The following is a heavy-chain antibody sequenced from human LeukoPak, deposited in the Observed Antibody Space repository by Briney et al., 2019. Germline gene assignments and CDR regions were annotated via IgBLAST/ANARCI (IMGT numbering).Heavy chain of an antibody. CDR1: GFTFSSSA. V-gene: IGHV3-23*01. Sequence: GGSLRLSCAASGFTFSSSAMSWVRQAPGKGLEWVSGISGSGGTTHYADSVKGRFTISRDNAKNSLYLQMNSLRAEDTAVYYCARDGGLRYFDWPYYYYYYYMDVWGKGTTVTISS. CDR2: ISGSGGTT. J-gene: IGHJ6*03. CDR3: ARDGGLRYFDWPYYYYYYYMDV. D-gene: IGHD3-9*01.